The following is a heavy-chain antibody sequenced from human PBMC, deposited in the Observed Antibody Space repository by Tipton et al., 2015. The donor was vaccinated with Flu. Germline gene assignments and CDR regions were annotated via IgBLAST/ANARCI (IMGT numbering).Heavy chain of an antibody. V-gene: IGHV4-59*12. CDR2: IYHNQYT. D-gene: IGHD2-2*01. CDR3: ARDPSLGMPEYFDF. Sequence: TLSLTCTVSGGFYSGYYWNWIRQPPGKGLEWIGYIYHNQYTKYNPSPKSRVTISVDTSKSQFSLQLRSVSAADTAVYYCARDPSLGMPEYFDFWGQGILVTVSS. CDR1: GGFYSGYY. J-gene: IGHJ4*02.